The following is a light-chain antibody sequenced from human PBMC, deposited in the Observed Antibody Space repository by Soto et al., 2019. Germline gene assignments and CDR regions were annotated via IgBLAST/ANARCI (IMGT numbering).Light chain of an antibody. J-gene: IGKJ1*01. CDR2: AAS. CDR3: QQYNSYPWT. CDR1: QGIATY. V-gene: IGKV1-9*01. Sequence: DIQMTQSPSTLSASVGDTVTVTCRASQGIATYLAWYQQKPGKAPKLLIYAASTLQSGVPSRLSGSGSGTEFTLTITSLQPDDFATYYCQQYNSYPWTFGQGTKVDIK.